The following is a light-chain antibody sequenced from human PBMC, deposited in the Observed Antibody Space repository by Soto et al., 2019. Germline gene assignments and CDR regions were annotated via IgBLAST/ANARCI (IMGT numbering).Light chain of an antibody. CDR2: DAS. J-gene: IGKJ5*01. CDR1: RSVSRY. Sequence: IVLTQSPATLSLSPGESATLSCRATRSVSRYLAWYQQKPGQAPRLLIYDASSRPTDIPARFSGSGSGTDFTLTISSLEHEDFAVYYCQQRSNWHEITFGQGTRLEIK. CDR3: QQRSNWHEIT. V-gene: IGKV3-11*01.